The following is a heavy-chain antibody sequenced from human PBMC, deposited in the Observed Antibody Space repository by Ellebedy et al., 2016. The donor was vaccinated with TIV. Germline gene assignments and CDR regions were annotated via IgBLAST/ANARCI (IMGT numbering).Heavy chain of an antibody. J-gene: IGHJ3*01. CDR2: MNPNSGHT. CDR1: GYTFTSYD. Sequence: AASVKVSCKASGYTFTSYDISWVRQATGQGLEWMGWMNPNSGHTGYAQKIQGRVTMTRDKSTSTAYMELSRLRPEDTAVYYCARGSGSYWDVFDFWGQGTMVSVSS. CDR3: ARGSGSYWDVFDF. D-gene: IGHD1-26*01. V-gene: IGHV1-8*01.